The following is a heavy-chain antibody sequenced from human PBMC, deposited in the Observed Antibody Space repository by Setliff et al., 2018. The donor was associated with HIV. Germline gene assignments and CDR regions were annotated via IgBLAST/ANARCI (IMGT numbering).Heavy chain of an antibody. D-gene: IGHD3-16*01. V-gene: IGHV4-4*09. CDR3: ARTPSRGGFDY. CDR2: IYTSGST. Sequence: SETLSLTCTVSGDSISTYCWIWIRQPPGKGLEWTGNIYTSGSTNYNPSLKSRVTISLDTSKNQFSLNVNSVTAADTAVYYCARTPSRGGFDYWGQGTLVTVSS. J-gene: IGHJ4*02. CDR1: GDSISTYC.